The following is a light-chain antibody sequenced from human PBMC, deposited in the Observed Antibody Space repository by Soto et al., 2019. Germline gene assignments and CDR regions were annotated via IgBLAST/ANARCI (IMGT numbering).Light chain of an antibody. CDR1: QSISSY. J-gene: IGKJ5*01. Sequence: DIQMTQSPSSLSASVGDRVTITCRASQSISSYLNWYQQKPGKAPKLLIYAASSLQSGVPSRFSGSVSGTDFTLTISSLQPEDIATYYCQQYSHLITFGQGTRLEIK. CDR3: QQYSHLIT. CDR2: AAS. V-gene: IGKV1-39*01.